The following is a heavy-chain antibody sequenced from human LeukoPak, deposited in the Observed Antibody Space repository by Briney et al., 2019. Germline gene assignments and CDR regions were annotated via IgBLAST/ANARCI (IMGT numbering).Heavy chain of an antibody. CDR2: IKQDGSEK. Sequence: GGSLRLSCADSGFTFGSYWMSWVRQAPGKGLEWVANIKQDGSEKYYVDSVKGRFTISRDNAENSLYLQMNSLRAEDTALYYCAKGSEYSSGPFDYWGQGTLVTVSS. V-gene: IGHV3-7*03. CDR3: AKGSEYSSGPFDY. CDR1: GFTFGSYW. J-gene: IGHJ4*02. D-gene: IGHD6-19*01.